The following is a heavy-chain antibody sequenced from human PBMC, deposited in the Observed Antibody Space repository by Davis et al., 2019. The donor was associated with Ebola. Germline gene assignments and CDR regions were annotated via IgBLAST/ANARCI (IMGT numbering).Heavy chain of an antibody. D-gene: IGHD2-8*01. CDR3: AREMVRYYYGMDV. V-gene: IGHV3-11*04. CDR2: ISSSGSTI. CDR1: GFTFSDYY. J-gene: IGHJ6*02. Sequence: GESLKISCAASGFTFSDYYMSWIRQAPGKGLEWVSYISSSGSTIYYADSVKGRFTISRDNAKNSLYLQMNSLRAEDPAVYYCAREMVRYYYGMDVWGQGTTVTVSS.